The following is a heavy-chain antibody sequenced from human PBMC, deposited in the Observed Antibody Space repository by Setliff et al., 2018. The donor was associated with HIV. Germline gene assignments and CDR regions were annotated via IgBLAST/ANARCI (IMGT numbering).Heavy chain of an antibody. V-gene: IGHV4-59*11. D-gene: IGHD4-4*01. CDR1: GGSISLHY. CDR2: IYYDGST. CDR3: ARGRDDYNYDPFDI. Sequence: SETLSLTCTISGGSISLHYWSWIRQPPGKGLEWIETIYYDGSTIYDPSLRSRVTISVDTSKNRFSLKLSSVTAADTAVYYCARGRDDYNYDPFDIWGQGTMVTVSS. J-gene: IGHJ3*02.